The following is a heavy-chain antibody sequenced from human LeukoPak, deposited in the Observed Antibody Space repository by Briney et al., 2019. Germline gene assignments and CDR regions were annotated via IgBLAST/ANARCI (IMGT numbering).Heavy chain of an antibody. V-gene: IGHV3-7*01. J-gene: IGHJ5*02. Sequence: PGGSLRLSCAASGFTFSDYWMSWVRQAPGKGLEWVANIKQDGSEKHYVDSLRGRFTISRENAKNSLDLQMNSLRAEDTAVYFCARDLYYFDISGYYASDLWGQGTLVTVSS. CDR2: IKQDGSEK. D-gene: IGHD3-22*01. CDR3: ARDLYYFDISGYYASDL. CDR1: GFTFSDYW.